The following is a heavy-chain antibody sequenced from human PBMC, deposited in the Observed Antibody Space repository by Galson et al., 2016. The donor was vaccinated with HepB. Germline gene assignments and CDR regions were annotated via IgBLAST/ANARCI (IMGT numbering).Heavy chain of an antibody. V-gene: IGHV5-51*01. CDR3: AGQRRNYGMDV. CDR2: IWPGDSDT. D-gene: IGHD1-1*01. CDR1: GYSFTTHW. J-gene: IGHJ6*02. Sequence: QSGAAVKQPGESLKISCKSSGYSFTTHWIAWVRQMPGKVLAWMGIIWPGDSDTRYSPSFQGQVTISAYKSITTAYLQWSTLKDTDTAMYSRAGQRRNYGMDVWGQGTAVTVSS.